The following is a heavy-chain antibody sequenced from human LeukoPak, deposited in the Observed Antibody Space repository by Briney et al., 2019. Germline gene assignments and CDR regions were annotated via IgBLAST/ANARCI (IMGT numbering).Heavy chain of an antibody. Sequence: APVKVSCKASGYTFTSYAMNWVRQAPGQGLEWMGWINTNTGNPTYAQGFTGRFVFSLDTSVSTAYLQISSLKVEDTAVYYCTRDRRLLLWFGEAPNYFDYWGQGTLVTVSS. V-gene: IGHV7-4-1*02. D-gene: IGHD3-10*01. J-gene: IGHJ4*02. CDR3: TRDRRLLLWFGEAPNYFDY. CDR1: GYTFTSYA. CDR2: INTNTGNP.